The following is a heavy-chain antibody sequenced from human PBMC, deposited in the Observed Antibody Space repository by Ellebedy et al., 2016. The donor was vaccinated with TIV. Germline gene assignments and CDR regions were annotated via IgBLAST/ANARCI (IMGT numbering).Heavy chain of an antibody. CDR3: AKDRITGPGMWYLDL. Sequence: GESLKISCAASGVTVSTNYMTWVRQAPGKGLEWVSVIYAGGSTYYGDSVKGRFTISRDNSKNTLYLEMSSLRVEDTAMYYCAKDRITGPGMWYLDLWGRGTLVTVSS. D-gene: IGHD1-14*01. CDR2: IYAGGST. V-gene: IGHV3-53*01. CDR1: GVTVSTNY. J-gene: IGHJ2*01.